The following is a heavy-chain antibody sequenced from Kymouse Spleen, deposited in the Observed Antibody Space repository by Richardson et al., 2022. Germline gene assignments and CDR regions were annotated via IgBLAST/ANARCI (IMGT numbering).Heavy chain of an antibody. J-gene: IGHJ5*02. CDR1: GFTFSSYG. CDR3: ARDRAYYDILTGSSYNWFDP. Sequence: QVQLVESGGGVVQPGRSLRLSCAASGFTFSSYGMHWVRQAPGKGLEWVAVIWYDGSNKYYADSVKGRFTISRDNSKNTLYLQMNSLRAEDTAVYYCARDRAYYDILTGSSYNWFDPWGQGTLVTVSS. CDR2: IWYDGSNK. D-gene: IGHD3-9*01. V-gene: IGHV3-33*01.